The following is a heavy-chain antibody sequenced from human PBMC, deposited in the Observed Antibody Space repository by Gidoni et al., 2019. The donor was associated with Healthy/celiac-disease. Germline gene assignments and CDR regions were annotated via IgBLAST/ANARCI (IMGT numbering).Heavy chain of an antibody. J-gene: IGHJ4*02. CDR3: AYGDYYFDY. CDR1: GFTFSSYA. Sequence: EVQLLASGGGLVQPGGSLRLSRPASGFTFSSYAIGWVRQAPGKGLEWVSAISGSGGSTYYADSVKGRFTISRDNSKNTLYLQMNSLRAEDTAVYYCAYGDYYFDYWGQGTLVTVSS. CDR2: ISGSGGST. D-gene: IGHD4-17*01. V-gene: IGHV3-23*01.